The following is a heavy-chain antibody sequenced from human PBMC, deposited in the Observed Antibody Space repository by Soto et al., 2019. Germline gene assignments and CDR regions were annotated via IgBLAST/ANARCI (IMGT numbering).Heavy chain of an antibody. Sequence: QVQLEQSGAEVKKLGASVKVSFKASGYTVTNYAMQWVRQAPGQGLEWMGWINAGNGDTKYSQQFQDRLTITRDTSASTTYMELSSLRSEDTAVYYCTRGIRRARFQAYYMDVCGKGTAVTVSS. V-gene: IGHV1-3*01. CDR2: INAGNGDT. CDR3: TRGIRRARFQAYYMDV. J-gene: IGHJ6*03. CDR1: GYTVTNYA. D-gene: IGHD3-10*01.